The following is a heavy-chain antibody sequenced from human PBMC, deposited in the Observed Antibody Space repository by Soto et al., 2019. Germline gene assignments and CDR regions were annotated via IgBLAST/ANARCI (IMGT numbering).Heavy chain of an antibody. Sequence: SETLSLTCTVSGGSISSYYWSWIRQPPGKGLEWIGYIYSSGTTNYHSSFKSRVTISVDTSKNQVSLKLSSVTAADTAVYYCARSYKTTWTSWGHWGQGTLVTVSS. V-gene: IGHV4-59*01. CDR2: IYSSGTT. CDR1: GGSISSYY. D-gene: IGHD7-27*01. J-gene: IGHJ4*02. CDR3: ARSYKTTWTSWGH.